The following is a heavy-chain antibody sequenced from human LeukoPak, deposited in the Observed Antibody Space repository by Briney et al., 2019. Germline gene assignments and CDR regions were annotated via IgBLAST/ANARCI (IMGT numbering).Heavy chain of an antibody. V-gene: IGHV3-30*02. J-gene: IGHJ4*02. Sequence: GGSLRLSCAASGFTFSSYGLHWVRQAPGKGLEWVTFIRYDGNNQYYADSVKGRFTISRDNSKNTVYLQMSSLRSEDTAVYYCARLEITTVTTSDYWGQGTLVTVSS. CDR3: ARLEITTVTTSDY. CDR2: IRYDGNNQ. CDR1: GFTFSSYG. D-gene: IGHD4-17*01.